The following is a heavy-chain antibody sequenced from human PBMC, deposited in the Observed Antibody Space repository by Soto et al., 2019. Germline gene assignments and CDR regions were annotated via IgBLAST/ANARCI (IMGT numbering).Heavy chain of an antibody. CDR3: VRESEDMVTIMLAY. V-gene: IGHV1-18*01. Sequence: QVQLVQSGAEVKKPGASVKVSCKASGYTFTTYGISWVRQAPGQGLVWMGWISAYYGSTNYAQKLQGRVTLTRDTSTSTAYMELRSLRSDDTAVYYCVRESEDMVTIMLAYWGQGTLVTVSS. CDR2: ISAYYGST. CDR1: GYTFTTYG. D-gene: IGHD5-18*01. J-gene: IGHJ4*02.